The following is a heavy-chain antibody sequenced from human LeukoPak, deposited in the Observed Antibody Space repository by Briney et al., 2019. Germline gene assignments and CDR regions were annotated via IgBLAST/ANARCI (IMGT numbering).Heavy chain of an antibody. V-gene: IGHV4-4*07. CDR3: AREGRRASPGY. J-gene: IGHJ4*02. CDR1: GGSISSYY. D-gene: IGHD6-6*01. Sequence: SETLSLTCTVSGGSISSYYWTWIRQPAGEGLEWIGRITNSGGTNYNPSLKSRVTTSVDPSKNQFFLKLTSVTAADTAVYYCAREGRRASPGYWGQGTLVTVSS. CDR2: ITNSGGT.